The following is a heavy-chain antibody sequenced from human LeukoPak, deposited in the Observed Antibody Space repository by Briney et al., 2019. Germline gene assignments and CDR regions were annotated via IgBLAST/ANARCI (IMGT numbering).Heavy chain of an antibody. V-gene: IGHV3-73*01. J-gene: IGHJ4*02. CDR1: GFTFSGSA. CDR3: TRHVKGYSYGFG. Sequence: GGSLRLSCAASGFTFSGSAMHWVRQASGQGLEWVGRIRSKANSYATAYAASVKGRFTISRDDSKNTAYLQMNSLKTEDTAVYYCTRHVKGYSYGFGWGQGTLVTVSS. CDR2: IRSKANSYAT. D-gene: IGHD5-18*01.